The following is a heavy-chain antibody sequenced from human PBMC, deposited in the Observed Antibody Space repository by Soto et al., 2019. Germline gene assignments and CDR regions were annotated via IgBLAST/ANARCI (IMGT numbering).Heavy chain of an antibody. V-gene: IGHV3-30*18. CDR3: AKDLAGNYTVDYYYSGMAV. CDR2: ISYDGSNK. Sequence: GESLKISCAASGFTFSSYGMHWVRQAPGKGLEWVAVISYDGSNKYYADSVKGRFTISRDNSKNTLYLQMNSLRAEDTAVYYCAKDLAGNYTVDYYYSGMAVGGQGTRVTFPS. J-gene: IGHJ6*02. D-gene: IGHD3-3*01. CDR1: GFTFSSYG.